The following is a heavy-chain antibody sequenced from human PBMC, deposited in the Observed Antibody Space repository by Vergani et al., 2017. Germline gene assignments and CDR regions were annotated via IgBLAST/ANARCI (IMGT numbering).Heavy chain of an antibody. J-gene: IGHJ6*02. CDR2: ISAYNGNT. V-gene: IGHV1-18*01. CDR1: GYTFTSYG. CDR3: ARWSIAVSGFRGDYYYGMDF. D-gene: IGHD6-19*01. Sequence: QVQLVQSGAEVKKPGASVKVSCKASGYTFTSYGISWVRQAPGQGREWMGWISAYNGNTNYAQKLQGRVTLTTDTSTSTAYMELRSLRSDDTAVYYCARWSIAVSGFRGDYYYGMDFWGQGTTVTVSS.